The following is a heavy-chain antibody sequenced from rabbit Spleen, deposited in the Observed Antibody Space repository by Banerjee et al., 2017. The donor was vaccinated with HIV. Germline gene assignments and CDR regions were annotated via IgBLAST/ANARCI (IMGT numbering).Heavy chain of an antibody. CDR3: ARAPYAGSYDYIDGYFRL. Sequence: QEQLEESGGDLVKPEGSLTLTCTASGFSFSSSYWICWVRQAPGKGLEWIACIYAGSSGSTYYASWAKGRFTISKTSSTTMTLRMTSLSAADTATYFCARAPYAGSYDYIDGYFRLWGPGTLVTVS. J-gene: IGHJ4*01. V-gene: IGHV1S45*01. CDR1: GFSFSSSYW. CDR2: IYAGSSGST. D-gene: IGHD8-1*01.